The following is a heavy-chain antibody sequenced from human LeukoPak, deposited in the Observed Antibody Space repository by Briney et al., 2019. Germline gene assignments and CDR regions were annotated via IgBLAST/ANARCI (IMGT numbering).Heavy chain of an antibody. Sequence: PSETLSLTCTVSGGSISSSSYYWGWIRHPPGKGLAWIGRIYYSGSTYYNPSLKSRVTISVDTSKNQFSLKLSSVTAADTAVYYCARPTVTALDAFDIWGQGTMVTVSS. CDR1: GGSISSSSYY. J-gene: IGHJ3*02. D-gene: IGHD4-17*01. V-gene: IGHV4-39*01. CDR3: ARPTVTALDAFDI. CDR2: IYYSGST.